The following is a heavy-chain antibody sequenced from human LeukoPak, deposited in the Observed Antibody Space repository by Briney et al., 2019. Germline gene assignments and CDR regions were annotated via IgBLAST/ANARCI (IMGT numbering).Heavy chain of an antibody. V-gene: IGHV4-59*12. J-gene: IGHJ4*02. D-gene: IGHD3-22*01. CDR2: IYYTGST. CDR3: ASALFYDSSGYYSYFDY. Sequence: SETLSLACTVSGGSFSSYYWSWIRQPPGKGLEWIGYIYYTGSTNYNPSLKSRVTISVDTPNNQFSLKLSSVTAADTAVYYCASALFYDSSGYYSYFDYWGQGTLVTVSS. CDR1: GGSFSSYY.